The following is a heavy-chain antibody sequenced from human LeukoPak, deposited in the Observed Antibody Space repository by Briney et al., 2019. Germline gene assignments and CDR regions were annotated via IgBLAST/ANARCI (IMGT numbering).Heavy chain of an antibody. V-gene: IGHV3-74*01. CDR1: GFTFIDYW. CDR3: ARGGFNHAFDI. Sequence: GGSLRLSCTAPGFTFIDYWIHWVRQAPGKGLVWVSRINNDGGGSIYADSVRGRFTISRDNAKNTLYLQMNSLGAEDTAVYYCARGGFNHAFDIWGQGTVVTVSS. CDR2: INNDGGGS. J-gene: IGHJ3*02.